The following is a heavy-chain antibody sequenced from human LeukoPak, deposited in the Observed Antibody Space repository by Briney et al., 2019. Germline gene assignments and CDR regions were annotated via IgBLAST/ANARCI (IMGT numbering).Heavy chain of an antibody. J-gene: IGHJ4*02. Sequence: ASVKVSCKASGYTFTGYYVHWVRQAPGQGLEWMGWINPNSGGANYAQNFQGRVTMTRDTPITTAYMELSRLTSDDTAVYYCVREDTTASTDYWGQGTLVTVSS. CDR3: VREDTTASTDY. CDR1: GYTFTGYY. V-gene: IGHV1-2*02. CDR2: INPNSGGA. D-gene: IGHD4-17*01.